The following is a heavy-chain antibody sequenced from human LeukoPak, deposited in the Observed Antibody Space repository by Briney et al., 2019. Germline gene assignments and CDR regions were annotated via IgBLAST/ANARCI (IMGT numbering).Heavy chain of an antibody. Sequence: PGGSLRLSCAASGFIFSSNEMNWVRQAPGKGLEWVPYISSSGSPRYYADSVKGRFTISRDNAKNSLYLQMNSLRDEDTAVYYCTRDPDALDYWGQGTLVTVSS. J-gene: IGHJ4*02. CDR1: GFIFSSNE. V-gene: IGHV3-48*03. CDR3: TRDPDALDY. CDR2: ISSSGSPR.